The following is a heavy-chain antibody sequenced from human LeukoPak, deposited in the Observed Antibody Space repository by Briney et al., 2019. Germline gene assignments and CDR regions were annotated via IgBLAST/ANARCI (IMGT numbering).Heavy chain of an antibody. V-gene: IGHV1-2*02. CDR1: GYSFTTYY. J-gene: IGHJ5*02. CDR2: INPNRGDT. Sequence: ASVKLACKATGYSFTTYYIHWMRQAPGQGLEWMGWINPNRGDTKYAQKFQGRITMTRDTSISTVYVELSSLRSDDTAVYYCARCNIRTLAVAPFGPWGQGTLVTVSS. D-gene: IGHD6-19*01. CDR3: ARCNIRTLAVAPFGP.